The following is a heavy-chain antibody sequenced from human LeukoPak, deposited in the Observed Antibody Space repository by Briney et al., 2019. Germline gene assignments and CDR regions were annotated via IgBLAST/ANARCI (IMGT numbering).Heavy chain of an antibody. CDR1: GDSISSSTYY. V-gene: IGHV4-39*01. CDR2: IFYTGGT. D-gene: IGHD4-23*01. Sequence: SETLSLTCTVSGDSISSSTYYWGWIRQPPGKGPEWIGTIFYTGGTYYTPSLKSRVTISVDTSKNQFSMKLRSITAADTAVYYCATQGTYGGIDHWGQGTLVTVSS. J-gene: IGHJ4*02. CDR3: ATQGTYGGIDH.